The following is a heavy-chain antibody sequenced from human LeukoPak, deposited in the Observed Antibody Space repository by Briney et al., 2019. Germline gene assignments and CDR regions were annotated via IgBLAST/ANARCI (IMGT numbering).Heavy chain of an antibody. D-gene: IGHD6-19*01. CDR1: LTSVKYH. V-gene: IGHV3-23*01. J-gene: IGHJ4*02. Sequence: GGSLRLSCVVSLTSVKYHMTWVRQAPGKGLEWVSGTSGSGDNTYYADSVKGRFTISRDNSKNTVYLQMNSLRAEDTAVYYCARVGYSSGWYRNWGQGTLVTVS. CDR2: TSGSGDNT. CDR3: ARVGYSSGWYRN.